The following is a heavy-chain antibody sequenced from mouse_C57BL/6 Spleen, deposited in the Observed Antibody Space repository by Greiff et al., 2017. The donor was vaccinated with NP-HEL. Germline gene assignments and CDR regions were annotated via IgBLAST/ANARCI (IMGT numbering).Heavy chain of an antibody. CDR2: ISSGGDYI. CDR3: TRALWDGWYFDV. V-gene: IGHV5-9-1*02. Sequence: EVKVEESGEGLVKPGGSLKLSCAASGFTFSSYAMSWVRQTPEKRLEWVAYISSGGDYIYYADTVKGRFTISRDNARNTLYLQMSSLKSEDTAMYYCTRALWDGWYFDVWGTGTTVTVSS. J-gene: IGHJ1*03. D-gene: IGHD4-1*01. CDR1: GFTFSSYA.